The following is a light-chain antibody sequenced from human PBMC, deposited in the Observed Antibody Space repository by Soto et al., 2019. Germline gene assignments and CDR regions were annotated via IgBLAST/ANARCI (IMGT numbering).Light chain of an antibody. V-gene: IGLV1-40*01. CDR3: QSYDSSLSGYVV. J-gene: IGLJ2*01. Sequence: QSVLTQSPSVSGAPGQRVTISCTGSSSNIGARYDVHWYQHLPGTAPKLLIYGNTNRPSGVPDRFSGSKSGTSASLAITGLQAEDEADYYCQSYDSSLSGYVVFGGGTKLTVL. CDR2: GNT. CDR1: SSNIGARYD.